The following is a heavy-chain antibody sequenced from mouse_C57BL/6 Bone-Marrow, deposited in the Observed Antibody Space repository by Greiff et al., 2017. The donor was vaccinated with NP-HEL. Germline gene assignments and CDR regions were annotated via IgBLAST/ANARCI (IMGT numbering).Heavy chain of an antibody. CDR3: TRERDGNYGNWYFDV. D-gene: IGHD2-1*01. CDR2: ISSGGDYI. V-gene: IGHV5-9-1*02. Sequence: EVKLVESGEGLVKPGGSLKLSCAASGFTFSSYAMSWVRQTPEKRLEWVAYISSGGDYIYYVDTVKGRFTISRDNARNTLYLQMSSLKSEDTAMYYCTRERDGNYGNWYFDVWGTGTTVTVSS. CDR1: GFTFSSYA. J-gene: IGHJ1*03.